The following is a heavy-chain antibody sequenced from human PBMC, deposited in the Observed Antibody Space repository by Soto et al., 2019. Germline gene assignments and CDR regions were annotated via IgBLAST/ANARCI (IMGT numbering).Heavy chain of an antibody. Sequence: EVQLLESGGGLVQPGGSLRLSCAASGFTFSSYAMSWIRQATGKGLERVSAISGSGGSTYYADSVKGRFTISRDNSKNPLYLQMNRLRSEDTAVYYCAKGAISSGWFKGDGFDIWGQGTMVTVSS. CDR2: ISGSGGST. J-gene: IGHJ3*02. CDR1: GFTFSSYA. D-gene: IGHD6-19*01. V-gene: IGHV3-23*01. CDR3: AKGAISSGWFKGDGFDI.